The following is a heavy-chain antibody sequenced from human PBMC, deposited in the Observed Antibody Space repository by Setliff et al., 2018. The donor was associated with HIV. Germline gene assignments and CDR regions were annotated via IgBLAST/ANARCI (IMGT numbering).Heavy chain of an antibody. D-gene: IGHD6-19*01. V-gene: IGHV1-2*02. Sequence: ASVKVSCKASRYTFTGHYMHWVRQAPGQGLEWVGWINPSSGGTNYAQKFQGRVTMTRDTSISTAYMELNRLTFDDTAVYYCARGAWYTSGWYSSRYMDVWGKGTTVTVSS. CDR2: INPSSGGT. J-gene: IGHJ6*03. CDR3: ARGAWYTSGWYSSRYMDV. CDR1: RYTFTGHY.